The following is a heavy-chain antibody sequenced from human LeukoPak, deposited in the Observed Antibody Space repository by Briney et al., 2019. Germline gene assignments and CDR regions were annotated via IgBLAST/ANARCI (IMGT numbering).Heavy chain of an antibody. CDR2: MRSDERNK. CDR1: GFTCSSYG. CDR3: AKDARIAVAGTPYYYYYYMDV. Sequence: GGSLRLSCAASGFTCSSYGMHWVRQAPGTGLEWVTFMRSDERNKYYADSVKGRFTISRDNSKNTLYLQMNSLRAQDTAVYYCAKDARIAVAGTPYYYYYYMDVWGKGITVTVSS. V-gene: IGHV3-30*02. J-gene: IGHJ6*03. D-gene: IGHD6-19*01.